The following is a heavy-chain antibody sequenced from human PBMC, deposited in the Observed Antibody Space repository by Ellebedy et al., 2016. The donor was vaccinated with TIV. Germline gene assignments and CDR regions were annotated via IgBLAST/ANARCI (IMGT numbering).Heavy chain of an antibody. CDR3: AKKYSDSSDIDLDAFDI. Sequence: ASVKVSXXASGYTFTSFGFSWVRQAPGQGLEWMGRVSGYNGNTNYAQKLQGRVTMTTDTSTSTAYMELRSLRSEDTAVYYCAKKYSDSSDIDLDAFDIWGQGTMVTVSS. J-gene: IGHJ3*02. CDR1: GYTFTSFG. CDR2: VSGYNGNT. D-gene: IGHD6-6*01. V-gene: IGHV1-18*01.